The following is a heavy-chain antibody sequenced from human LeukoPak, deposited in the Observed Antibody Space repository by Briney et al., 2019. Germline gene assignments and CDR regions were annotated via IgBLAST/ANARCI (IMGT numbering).Heavy chain of an antibody. Sequence: ASVKVSCKASGYIFTGYFMHWVRQAPGQGLEWMGWINPNSGGTNYAQKFQGRVTMTRDTSISTAYMELSRLRSDDTAVYYCARDRQGGLYYYGSGSYRPSYFDYWGQGTLVTVSS. J-gene: IGHJ4*02. CDR3: ARDRQGGLYYYGSGSYRPSYFDY. D-gene: IGHD3-10*01. CDR1: GYIFTGYF. CDR2: INPNSGGT. V-gene: IGHV1-2*02.